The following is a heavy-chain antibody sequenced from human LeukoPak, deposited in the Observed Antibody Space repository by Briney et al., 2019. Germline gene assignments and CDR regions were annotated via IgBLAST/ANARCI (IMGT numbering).Heavy chain of an antibody. J-gene: IGHJ4*02. D-gene: IGHD3-10*01. CDR1: GFTFSNSG. Sequence: GGSLRLSCAASGFTFSNSGMCCVRQAPGKGLEWVSAITGSGDNTYYADSVKGRFTISRDNSKITLYLQMSSLRAEDTAVYYCAKIGGYFDYWGQGTLVTVSS. CDR2: ITGSGDNT. CDR3: AKIGGYFDY. V-gene: IGHV3-23*01.